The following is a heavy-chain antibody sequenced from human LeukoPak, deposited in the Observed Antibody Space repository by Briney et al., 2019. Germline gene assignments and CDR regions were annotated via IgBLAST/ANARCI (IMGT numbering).Heavy chain of an antibody. J-gene: IGHJ6*03. D-gene: IGHD6-19*01. CDR3: AKDTHIAVAGTRYMDV. V-gene: IGHV3-43D*03. Sequence: GGSLRLACAASGFTFDDYAMHWVRQAPGKGLEWVSLISWDGGSTYYADSVKGRFTISRDNSKNSLYLQMNSLRAEDTALYYCAKDTHIAVAGTRYMDVWGKGTTVTVSS. CDR2: ISWDGGST. CDR1: GFTFDDYA.